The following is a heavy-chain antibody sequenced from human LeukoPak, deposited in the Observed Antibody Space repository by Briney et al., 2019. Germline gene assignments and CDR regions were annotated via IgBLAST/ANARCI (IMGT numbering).Heavy chain of an antibody. J-gene: IGHJ4*02. CDR1: GGTFSSYA. D-gene: IGHD6-13*01. V-gene: IGHV1-69*04. CDR2: IISILGIA. Sequence: SVKVSCKASGGTFSSYAISWVRQAPGQGLEWMGRIISILGIANYAQKFQGRVTITADKSTSTAYMELSSLRSEDTAVYYCAREMEQQLTRVAYYFDYWGQGTLVTVSS. CDR3: AREMEQQLTRVAYYFDY.